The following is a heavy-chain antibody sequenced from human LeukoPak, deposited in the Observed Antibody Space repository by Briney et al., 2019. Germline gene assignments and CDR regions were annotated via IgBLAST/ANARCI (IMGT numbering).Heavy chain of an antibody. J-gene: IGHJ4*02. CDR2: ISSSGSTI. CDR1: GFTFSSYE. Sequence: PGGSLRLSCAASGFTFSSYEVNWVRQAPGKGLEWVSYISSSGSTIYYADSGKGRFAMSRDNAKNTLYLQMNSLRVEDTAVYYCGRIIGAYNLVDYWGQGTLVTVSS. CDR3: GRIIGAYNLVDY. D-gene: IGHD3-10*01. V-gene: IGHV3-48*03.